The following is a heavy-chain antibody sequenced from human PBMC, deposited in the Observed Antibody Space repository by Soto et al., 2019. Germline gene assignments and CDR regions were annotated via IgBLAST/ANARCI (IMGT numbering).Heavy chain of an antibody. Sequence: QITLKESGPTLVKPTQTLTLTCTFSGFSLSTSGVGVGWIRQPPGKALEWLALIYWDDDKRYSPSLNRRLTIAKDTSKSQVDLTLANMDRVDTATYYCAHRLDTIFGVGEYDYWGRGTLVTVAS. D-gene: IGHD3-3*01. CDR1: GFSLSTSGVG. CDR2: IYWDDDK. V-gene: IGHV2-5*02. CDR3: AHRLDTIFGVGEYDY. J-gene: IGHJ4*02.